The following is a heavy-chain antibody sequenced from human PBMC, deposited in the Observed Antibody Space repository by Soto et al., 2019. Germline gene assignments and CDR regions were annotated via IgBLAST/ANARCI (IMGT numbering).Heavy chain of an antibody. J-gene: IGHJ6*02. CDR3: ARSQGSSTSLEIYYYYYYGMDV. CDR2: IIPIPGTA. CDR1: GGTFGSYA. D-gene: IGHD2-2*01. Sequence: QVRLVQSGAEVKKPGSSVKVSCKASGGTFGSYAISWVRQAPGQGLKWMGGIIPIPGTANYAQKFQGRVTIAADESTSTAYMELSSLRSEDTAVYYCARSQGSSTSLEIYYYYYYGMDVWGQGTTVTVSS. V-gene: IGHV1-69*01.